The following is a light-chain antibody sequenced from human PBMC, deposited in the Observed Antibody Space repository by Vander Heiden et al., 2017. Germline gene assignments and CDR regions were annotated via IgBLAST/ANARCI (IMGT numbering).Light chain of an antibody. V-gene: IGKV2-28*01. Sequence: IVMTQSPLSLLVTPGEPASLSCRSSLSFLHSDGSTYLDWYLQKPEQSTQLLIYLAANRASGVPDRFSGGGSGTDFTLKISRVEAEDVGVYYCMQATHVPYIFGQGTKLEIK. CDR2: LAA. CDR1: LSFLHSDGSTY. CDR3: MQATHVPYI. J-gene: IGKJ2*01.